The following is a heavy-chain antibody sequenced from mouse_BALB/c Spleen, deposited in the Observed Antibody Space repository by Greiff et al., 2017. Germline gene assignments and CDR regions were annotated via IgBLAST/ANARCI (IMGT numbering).Heavy chain of an antibody. CDR1: GYTFTSYW. CDR2: IYPGDGDT. V-gene: IGHV1-87*01. J-gene: IGHJ4*01. D-gene: IGHD2-1*01. CDR3: ARGGNYGAMDY. Sequence: VQLQQSGAELARPGASVKLSCKASGYTFTSYWMQWVKQRPGQGLEWIGAIYPGDGDTRYTQKFKGKATLTADKSSSTAYMQLSSLASEDSAVYYCARGGNYGAMDYWGQGTSVTVSS.